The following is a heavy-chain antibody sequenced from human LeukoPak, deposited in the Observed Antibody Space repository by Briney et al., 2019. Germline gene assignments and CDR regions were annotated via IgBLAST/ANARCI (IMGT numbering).Heavy chain of an antibody. V-gene: IGHV3-21*01. CDR3: ASYSTRETQWIQLWPYYYYGMDV. Sequence: GGSLRLSCAASGFTFSSYSMNWVRQAPGKGLEWVSSISSSSSNIYYADSVKGRFTISRDNAKNSLYLQMNSLRAEDTAVYYCASYSTRETQWIQLWPYYYYGMDVWGQGTTVTVSS. D-gene: IGHD5-18*01. J-gene: IGHJ6*02. CDR1: GFTFSSYS. CDR2: ISSSSSNI.